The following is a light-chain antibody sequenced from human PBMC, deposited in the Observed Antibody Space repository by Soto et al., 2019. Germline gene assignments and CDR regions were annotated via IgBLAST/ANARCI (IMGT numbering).Light chain of an antibody. Sequence: DIQMTQSPSSLSASVGDRVTITCRASQSISSYLNWYQQKPGKAPKLLIYAASSLQSGVPSRFSGSGSGTDFTLTISSLQPEDFATYYCQQYNGYFRTFGQGTKLQIK. V-gene: IGKV1-39*01. CDR3: QQYNGYFRT. J-gene: IGKJ2*01. CDR1: QSISSY. CDR2: AAS.